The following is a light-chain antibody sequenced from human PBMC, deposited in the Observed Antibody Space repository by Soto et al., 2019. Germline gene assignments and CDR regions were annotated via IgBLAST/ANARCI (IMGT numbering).Light chain of an antibody. CDR1: SSDVGYYNY. J-gene: IGLJ1*01. V-gene: IGLV2-11*01. CDR3: CSHAGSYTFYV. Sequence: QSALTQPRSVSGSPGQSVTISCTGTSSDVGYYNYVSWYQQHPGKAPKLMIYDVSKRPSGVPDRFSGSKSGNTASLTISGLQAEDEADYYCCSHAGSYTFYVFGTGTKVTVL. CDR2: DVS.